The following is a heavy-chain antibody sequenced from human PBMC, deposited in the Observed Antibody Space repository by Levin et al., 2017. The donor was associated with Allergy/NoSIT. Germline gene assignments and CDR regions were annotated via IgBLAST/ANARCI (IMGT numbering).Heavy chain of an antibody. J-gene: IGHJ4*02. CDR2: ISSSSSYI. Sequence: PGGSLRLSCEASGFTFSDYYMSWIRQAPGKGLECISYISSSSSYINYADSVKGRFTISRDNAKKSLFLQMNSLRAEDTAVYYCAREVTTGQFDDWGQGILVTVSS. CDR1: GFTFSDYY. D-gene: IGHD2-21*02. CDR3: AREVTTGQFDD. V-gene: IGHV3-11*05.